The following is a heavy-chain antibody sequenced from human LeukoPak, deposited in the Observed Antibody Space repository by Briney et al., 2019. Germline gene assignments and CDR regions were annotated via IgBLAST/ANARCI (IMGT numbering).Heavy chain of an antibody. CDR2: IYYSGST. V-gene: IGHV4-59*01. J-gene: IGHJ4*02. Sequence: SENLSLTCTVSGGSISSYYWSWIRQPPGKGLEWIGYIYYSGSTNYNPSLKSRVTISVDTSKNQFSLKLSSVTAADTAAYYCARGAYGDPTSFDYWGQGTLVTVSS. CDR3: ARGAYGDPTSFDY. CDR1: GGSISSYY. D-gene: IGHD4-17*01.